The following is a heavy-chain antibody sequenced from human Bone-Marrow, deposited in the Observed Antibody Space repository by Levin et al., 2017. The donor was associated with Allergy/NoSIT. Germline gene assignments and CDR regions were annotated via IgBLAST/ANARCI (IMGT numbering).Heavy chain of an antibody. CDR2: IGTAGDT. V-gene: IGHV3-13*01. CDR1: GFTFSSYD. CDR3: ARGRRNVESDTAMATFDY. Sequence: GGSLRLSCAASGFTFSSYDMHWVRQATGKGLEWVSAIGTAGDTYYPGSVKGRFTISRENAKNSLYLQMNSLRAGDTAVYYCARGRRNVESDTAMATFDYWGQGTLVTVSS. J-gene: IGHJ4*02. D-gene: IGHD5-18*01.